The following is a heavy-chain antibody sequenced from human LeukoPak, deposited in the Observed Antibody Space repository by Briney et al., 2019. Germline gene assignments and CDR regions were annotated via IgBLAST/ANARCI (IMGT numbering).Heavy chain of an antibody. V-gene: IGHV4-34*01. D-gene: IGHD3-3*01. CDR2: INHSGST. CDR3: ARGQIGDYYYYMDV. Sequence: SETLSLTCTVSGDSISSYSWSWIRQPAGKGLEWIGEINHSGSTNYNPSLKSRVTISVDTSKNQFSLKLSSVTAADTAVYYCARGQIGDYYYYMDVWGKGTTVTVSS. CDR1: GDSISSYS. J-gene: IGHJ6*03.